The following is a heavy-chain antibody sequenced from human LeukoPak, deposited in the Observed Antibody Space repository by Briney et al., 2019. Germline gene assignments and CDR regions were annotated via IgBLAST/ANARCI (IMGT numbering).Heavy chain of an antibody. J-gene: IGHJ4*02. CDR3: ARDGVGATLGLDY. CDR2: IIPILGIA. V-gene: IGHV1-69*04. D-gene: IGHD1-26*01. CDR1: GGTFSSYT. Sequence: GSSVKVSCKASGGTFSSYTISWVRQAPGQGLEWMGRIIPILGIANYAQKFQGRVTITADKSTSTAYMELSSLRSEDTAVYYCARDGVGATLGLDYWGQGTLVTDSS.